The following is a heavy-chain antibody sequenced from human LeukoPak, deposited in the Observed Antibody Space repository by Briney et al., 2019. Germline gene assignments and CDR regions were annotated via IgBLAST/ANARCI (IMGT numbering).Heavy chain of an antibody. CDR2: VSSEGSNK. D-gene: IGHD1-1*01. V-gene: IGHV3-30-3*01. Sequence: QSGGSLRLSCAASGFTFSSYALHWVRQAPGKGLEWVAVVSSEGSNKHYADSVQGRFTISRDNSKNTLYLQMNSLRPEDTAVYYCARDLPYKWHDVFYAMDVWGQGTTVTVSS. CDR3: ARDLPYKWHDVFYAMDV. J-gene: IGHJ6*02. CDR1: GFTFSSYA.